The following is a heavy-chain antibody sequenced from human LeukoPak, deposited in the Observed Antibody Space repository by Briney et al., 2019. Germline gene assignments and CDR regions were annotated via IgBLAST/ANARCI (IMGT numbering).Heavy chain of an antibody. J-gene: IGHJ4*02. V-gene: IGHV1-2*02. CDR3: ATGDSGWPPRGVY. CDR2: INPNSGGT. Sequence: ASVKVSCKASGYTFTGYYMHWVRQAPGQGLEWMGWINPNSGGTNYAQNLQGRVTMTRDTSTSTVYMELSSLRSEDTAVYYCATGDSGWPPRGVYWGQGTLVTVSS. D-gene: IGHD6-19*01. CDR1: GYTFTGYY.